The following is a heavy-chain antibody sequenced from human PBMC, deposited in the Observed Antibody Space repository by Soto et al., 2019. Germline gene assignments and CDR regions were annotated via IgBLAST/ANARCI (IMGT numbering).Heavy chain of an antibody. CDR1: GGSISSGDCY. CDR3: ATLSPYSSSSVDY. Sequence: SETLSLTCTVSGGSISSGDCYWSWIRQPPGKGLEWIGYIYYSGSTYYNPSLKSRVTISVDTSKNQFSLKLSSVTAADTAVYYCATLSPYSSSSVDYWGQGTLVTVSS. CDR2: IYYSGST. J-gene: IGHJ4*02. D-gene: IGHD6-6*01. V-gene: IGHV4-30-4*01.